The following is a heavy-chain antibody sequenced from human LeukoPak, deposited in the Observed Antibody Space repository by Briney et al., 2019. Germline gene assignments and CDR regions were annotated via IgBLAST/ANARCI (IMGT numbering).Heavy chain of an antibody. J-gene: IGHJ3*02. V-gene: IGHV3-74*01. CDR2: FSSEGTAT. Sequence: PGGSLRLSCVASGFTLSRHWMHWVRQAPGKGLVWVSRFSSEGTATTYADSVKGRFTMSSDNAKNTLYLQMNSLGAEDTAVYYCTRGSSRDGLDIWGRGTMVTVSS. CDR1: GFTLSRHW. CDR3: TRGSSRDGLDI.